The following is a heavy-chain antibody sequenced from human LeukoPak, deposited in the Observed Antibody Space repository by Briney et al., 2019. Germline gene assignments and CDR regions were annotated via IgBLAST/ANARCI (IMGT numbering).Heavy chain of an antibody. CDR2: IKQDGSEK. CDR1: GFTFISYW. D-gene: IGHD3-10*01. Sequence: GGSLRLSCAASGFTFISYWMSWVRQAPGKGLEWVANIKQDGSEKYYVDSVKGRFTISRDNAKNSLYLQMNSLRAEDTAVYYCARLYGSGSYYNDYYYYYMDVWGKGTTVTISS. CDR3: ARLYGSGSYYNDYYYYYMDV. J-gene: IGHJ6*03. V-gene: IGHV3-7*01.